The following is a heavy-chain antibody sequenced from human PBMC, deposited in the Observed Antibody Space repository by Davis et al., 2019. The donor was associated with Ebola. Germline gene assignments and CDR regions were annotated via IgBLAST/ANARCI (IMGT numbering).Heavy chain of an antibody. CDR3: ARARAYSYGSDFDY. Sequence: GGSLRLSCAASGFTFSSYWMSWVRQAPGKGLEWVANIKQDGSEKYYVDSVKGRFTISRDNAKNSLYLQMNSLRAEDTAVYYCARARAYSYGSDFDYWGQGTLVTVSS. CDR1: GFTFSSYW. J-gene: IGHJ4*02. D-gene: IGHD5-12*01. V-gene: IGHV3-7*01. CDR2: IKQDGSEK.